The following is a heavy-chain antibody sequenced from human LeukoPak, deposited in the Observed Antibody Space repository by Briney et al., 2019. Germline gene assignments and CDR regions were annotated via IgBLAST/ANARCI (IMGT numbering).Heavy chain of an antibody. V-gene: IGHV4-61*01. CDR3: ARDPGYCSGGSCGNFDY. J-gene: IGHJ4*02. CDR2: MYYSEST. CDR1: GGSVSSASNY. D-gene: IGHD2-15*01. Sequence: SETLSLTCTVSGGSVSSASNYWSWIRQPPGKGLAGIGYMYYSESTSDNPSLKSRVTISADTSKNQFSLKLSSVTAADTAVYYCARDPGYCSGGSCGNFDYWGQGTLVTVSS.